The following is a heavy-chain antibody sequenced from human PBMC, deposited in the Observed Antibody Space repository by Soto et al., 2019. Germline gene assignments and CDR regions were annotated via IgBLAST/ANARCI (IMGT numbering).Heavy chain of an antibody. J-gene: IGHJ6*02. CDR3: ARVTPGNNLYYFSGLDF. D-gene: IGHD1-1*01. CDR2: ISYEGSNT. V-gene: IGHV3-30-3*01. CDR1: GFTFDTYG. Sequence: GGSLRLSCVASGFTFDTYGIHWVRQSPGKGLQWVALISYEGSNTYYADSVRGRFTISRDNSKNTLYLQMNTLRPEDTGLYYCARVTPGNNLYYFSGLDFWGQGTSVTVSS.